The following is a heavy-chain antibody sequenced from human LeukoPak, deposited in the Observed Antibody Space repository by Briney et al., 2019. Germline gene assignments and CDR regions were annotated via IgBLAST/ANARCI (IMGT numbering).Heavy chain of an antibody. J-gene: IGHJ4*02. V-gene: IGHV4-59*08. CDR1: GGSISSSY. D-gene: IGHD3-10*01. Sequence: SETLSLTCTVSGGSISSSYWSWILQPPGKGLEWIGCIYSSGSTNYNPSLKSRVTLSIDTSRNQFSLKLRSLSATDTAVYYCARFYGSGGYSFDYWGQGTLVTVSS. CDR2: IYSSGST. CDR3: ARFYGSGGYSFDY.